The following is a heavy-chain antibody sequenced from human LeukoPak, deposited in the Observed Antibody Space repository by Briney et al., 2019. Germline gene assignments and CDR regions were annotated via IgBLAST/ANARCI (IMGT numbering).Heavy chain of an antibody. Sequence: ASVKVSCKASGYSFTGYYIHWVRQAPGRGLEWLGWINPDSGGTNFAQKFQGRVTMTRDTSITTGFMHLSGLRSDDTAVYYCARGYDSGWPHYYYGMDVWGQGTTVTVSS. CDR2: INPDSGGT. CDR1: GYSFTGYY. D-gene: IGHD6-19*01. V-gene: IGHV1-2*02. CDR3: ARGYDSGWPHYYYGMDV. J-gene: IGHJ6*02.